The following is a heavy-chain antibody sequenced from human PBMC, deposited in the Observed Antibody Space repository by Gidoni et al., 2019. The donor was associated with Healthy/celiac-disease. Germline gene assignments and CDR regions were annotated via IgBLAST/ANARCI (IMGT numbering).Heavy chain of an antibody. J-gene: IGHJ6*02. Sequence: EVQLVESGGGLVKPGGSLRLSCAASGFTFSSYSMNWVRQAPGKGLEWVSSISSSSSYIYYADSVKGRFTISRDNAKNSLYLKMNSLRAEDTAVYYCARGGLEPPGGYYYYGMDVWGQGTTVTVSS. CDR3: ARGGLEPPGGYYYYGMDV. CDR1: GFTFSSYS. CDR2: ISSSSSYI. D-gene: IGHD1-1*01. V-gene: IGHV3-21*01.